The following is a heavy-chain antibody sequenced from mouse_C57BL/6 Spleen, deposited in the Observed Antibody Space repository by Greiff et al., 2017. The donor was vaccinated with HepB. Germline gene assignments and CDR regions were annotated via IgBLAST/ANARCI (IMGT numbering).Heavy chain of an antibody. CDR1: GYTFTSYW. CDR2: IYPGSGST. D-gene: IGHD1-1*01. Sequence: QVQLQQSGAELVKPGASVKMSCKASGYTFTSYWITWVKQRPGQGLEWIGDIYPGSGSTNYNEKFKSKATLTVDTSSSTAYMQLSSLTSEDSAVYYCAREKNYGRAWFAYWGQGTLVTVSA. J-gene: IGHJ3*01. V-gene: IGHV1-55*01. CDR3: AREKNYGRAWFAY.